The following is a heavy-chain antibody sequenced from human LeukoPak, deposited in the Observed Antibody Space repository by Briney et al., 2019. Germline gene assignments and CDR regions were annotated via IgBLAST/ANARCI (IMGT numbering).Heavy chain of an antibody. Sequence: SGTLSLTCAVSGGSISSSNWWGWVRPPPEKGLEWIGKIYHTGSAYYNPSLKSRVTISVDKSNNQFSLGLSSVTAADTAVYYCARLTGTANTWFDPWGQGILVTVSS. CDR1: GGSISSSNW. V-gene: IGHV4-4*02. J-gene: IGHJ5*02. CDR3: ARLTGTANTWFDP. D-gene: IGHD1-7*01. CDR2: IYHTGSA.